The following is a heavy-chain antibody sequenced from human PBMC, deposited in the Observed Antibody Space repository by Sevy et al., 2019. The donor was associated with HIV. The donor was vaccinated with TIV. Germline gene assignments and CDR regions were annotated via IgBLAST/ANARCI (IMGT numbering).Heavy chain of an antibody. Sequence: GGSLRLSCAASGFTFSSYAMSWVRQAPGKGLEWVSAISGSGGVTYDGDSVKGRFTISRDNSKNTLYLQMNSLRAEDTAVYYCARPLPMIVAVSSAFDIWGQWTMVTVSS. V-gene: IGHV3-23*01. CDR1: GFTFSSYA. CDR2: ISGSGGVT. J-gene: IGHJ3*02. CDR3: ARPLPMIVAVSSAFDI. D-gene: IGHD3-22*01.